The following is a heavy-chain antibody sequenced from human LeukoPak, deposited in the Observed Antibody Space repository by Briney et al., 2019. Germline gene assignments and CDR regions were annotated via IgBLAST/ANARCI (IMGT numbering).Heavy chain of an antibody. CDR1: GFTFSSYW. Sequence: GGSLRLSCAASGFTFSSYWTSWVRQAPGKGLEWVANIKQDGSEKNYVDSVKGRFTISRDNAKNSLDLQMNSLRAEDTAVYYCARAGGYASSWAYWGQGTLVTVSS. CDR2: IKQDGSEK. J-gene: IGHJ4*02. V-gene: IGHV3-7*01. D-gene: IGHD5-12*01. CDR3: ARAGGYASSWAY.